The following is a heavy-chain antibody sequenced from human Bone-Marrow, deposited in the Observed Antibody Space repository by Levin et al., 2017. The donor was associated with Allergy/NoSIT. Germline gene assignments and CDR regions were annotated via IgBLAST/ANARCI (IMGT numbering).Heavy chain of an antibody. CDR3: ARGPRYCSGGSCYSRFDP. J-gene: IGHJ5*02. CDR1: GGSFSGYY. D-gene: IGHD2-15*01. V-gene: IGHV4-34*01. Sequence: SETLSLTCAVYGGSFSGYYWSWIRQPPGKGLEWIGEINHSGSTNYNPSLKSRVTISVDTSKNQFSLKLSSVTAADTAVYYCARGPRYCSGGSCYSRFDPWGQGTLVTVSS. CDR2: INHSGST.